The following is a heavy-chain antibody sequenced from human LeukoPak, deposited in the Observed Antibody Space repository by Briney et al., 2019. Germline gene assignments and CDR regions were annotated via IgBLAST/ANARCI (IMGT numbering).Heavy chain of an antibody. CDR2: IYYSGST. CDR3: ARDGFSSGWYEY. D-gene: IGHD6-19*01. CDR1: GGSISSHY. V-gene: IGHV4-59*11. Sequence: SETLSLTCTVSGGSISSHYWSWIRQPPGKGLEWIGYIYYSGSTNYNPFLKSRVTISVDTSKNQFSLKLSSVTAADTAVYYCARDGFSSGWYEYWGQGTLVTVSS. J-gene: IGHJ4*02.